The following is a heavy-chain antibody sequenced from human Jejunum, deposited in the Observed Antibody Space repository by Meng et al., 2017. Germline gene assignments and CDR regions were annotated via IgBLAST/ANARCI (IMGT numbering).Heavy chain of an antibody. CDR3: TTWYGEY. CDR1: GDSVSSNRAL. CDR2: TYYRSEWHN. Sequence: QFQFKQSGPGLVRPSPTLSPTFAISGDSVSSNRALWHWVRQSPSRGLEWLGQTYYRSEWHNHYGVSVRGRITINADTSRNHFSLHLDSVTPEDTAVYYCTTWYGEYWGQGTLVTVSS. D-gene: IGHD3-10*01. J-gene: IGHJ4*02. V-gene: IGHV6-1*01.